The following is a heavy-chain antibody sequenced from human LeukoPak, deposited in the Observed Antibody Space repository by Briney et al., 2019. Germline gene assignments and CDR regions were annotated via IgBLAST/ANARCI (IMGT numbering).Heavy chain of an antibody. CDR2: IYPGESRV. J-gene: IGHJ5*02. V-gene: IGHV5-51*01. CDR1: GYSFTSYW. Sequence: GESLQIYCQGFGYSFTSYWIGWGRPTPGKGMGWMGVIYPGESRVRYNPSFQAQVTISVDKSISTSYLQWVSLRASDTAIYYCACRDLTSTWSFPWGQGTLVTVSS. CDR3: ACRDLTSTWSFP. D-gene: IGHD2-2*01.